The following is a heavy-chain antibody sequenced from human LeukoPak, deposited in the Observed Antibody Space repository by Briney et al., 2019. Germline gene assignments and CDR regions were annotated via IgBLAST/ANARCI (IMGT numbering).Heavy chain of an antibody. CDR1: GGSFSGYY. J-gene: IGHJ6*02. CDR3: ARNSGYGIHYYYYGMDV. CDR2: INHSGST. V-gene: IGHV4-34*01. D-gene: IGHD5-12*01. Sequence: SVTLSLTCAVYGGSFSGYYWSWIRQPPGKGLEWIGEINHSGSTNYNPSLKSRVTISVDTSKNQFSLKLSSVTAADTAVYYCARNSGYGIHYYYYGMDVWGQGTTVTVSS.